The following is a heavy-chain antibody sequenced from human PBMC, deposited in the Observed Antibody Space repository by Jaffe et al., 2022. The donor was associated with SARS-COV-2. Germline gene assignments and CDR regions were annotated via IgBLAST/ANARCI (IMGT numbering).Heavy chain of an antibody. CDR3: ARRGGSGSFAYWYFDL. CDR1: GYSFTSYW. V-gene: IGHV5-10-1*03. Sequence: EVQLVQSGAEVKKPGESLRISCKGSGYSFTSYWISWVRQMPGKGLEWMGRIDPSDSYTNYSPSFQGHVTISADKSISTAYLQWSSLKASDTAMYYCARRGGSGSFAYWYFDLWGRGTLVTVSS. J-gene: IGHJ2*01. CDR2: IDPSDSYT. D-gene: IGHD3-10*01.